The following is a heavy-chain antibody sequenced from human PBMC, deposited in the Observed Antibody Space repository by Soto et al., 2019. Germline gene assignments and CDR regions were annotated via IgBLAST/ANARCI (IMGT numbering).Heavy chain of an antibody. D-gene: IGHD3-22*01. CDR2: IIPILGIA. J-gene: IGHJ4*02. Sequence: QVQLVQSGAEVKKPGSSVKVSCKASRGTFSSYTISWVRQAPGQGLEWMGRIIPILGIANYAQKFQGRVTITADKSTSTAYMELSSLRSEDTAVYYCARVVLDSSGLFDYWGQGTLVTVSS. CDR3: ARVVLDSSGLFDY. CDR1: RGTFSSYT. V-gene: IGHV1-69*02.